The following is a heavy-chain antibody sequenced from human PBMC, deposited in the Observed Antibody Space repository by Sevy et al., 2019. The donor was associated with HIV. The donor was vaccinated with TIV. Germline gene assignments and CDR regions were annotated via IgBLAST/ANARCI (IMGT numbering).Heavy chain of an antibody. J-gene: IGHJ4*02. Sequence: GGSLRLSCAASGFTFSSYSTNWVRQAPGKGLEWVSYISSSSSTIYYADSVKGRFTISRDNAKNSLYLQMNSLRDEDTAVYYCARLYYDYVWGSYPFKDFDYWGQGTLVTVSS. CDR3: ARLYYDYVWGSYPFKDFDY. CDR2: ISSSSSTI. V-gene: IGHV3-48*02. D-gene: IGHD3-16*01. CDR1: GFTFSSYS.